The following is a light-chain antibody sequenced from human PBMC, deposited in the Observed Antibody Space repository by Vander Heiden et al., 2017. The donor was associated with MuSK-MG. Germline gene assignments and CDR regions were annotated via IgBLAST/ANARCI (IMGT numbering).Light chain of an antibody. J-gene: IGKJ1*01. Sequence: DIQMTQSPSSLSASVGDRVTITCRASQSIATYLNWYQQRPGKAPTLLIYTTSSLQSGVPSRFSGSGSGTDFTLTINRLQPEDFATYYCQQSDSTPSTFGQGTKVEIK. CDR3: QQSDSTPST. V-gene: IGKV1-39*01. CDR2: TTS. CDR1: QSIATY.